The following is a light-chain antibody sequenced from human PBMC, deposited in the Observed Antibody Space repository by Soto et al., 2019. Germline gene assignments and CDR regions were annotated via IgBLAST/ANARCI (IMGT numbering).Light chain of an antibody. CDR1: QSVSSIY. CDR3: QQYNSYSWT. Sequence: EIVLTQSPGTLSLSPGERATLSCRASQSVSSIYLAWYQQKPGQAPRLLIYGASSRATGIPDRFSGSGSGTEFTLTISSLQPDDFATYYCQQYNSYSWTFGQGTKVDIK. J-gene: IGKJ1*01. CDR2: GAS. V-gene: IGKV3-20*01.